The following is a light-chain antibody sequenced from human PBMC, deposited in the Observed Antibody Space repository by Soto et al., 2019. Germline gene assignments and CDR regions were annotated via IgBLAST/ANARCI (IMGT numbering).Light chain of an antibody. CDR3: HQYNNWPPY. Sequence: ETVMTHSPATLSVSPGERATLSCRASQRVSTNLAWYQQKPGQSPRLLIYRASTRATDIPARFSGSGSGTEFTLTISSLQSEDFAVYYCHQYNNWPPYFGGGTKVDIK. CDR2: RAS. V-gene: IGKV3-15*01. J-gene: IGKJ4*01. CDR1: QRVSTN.